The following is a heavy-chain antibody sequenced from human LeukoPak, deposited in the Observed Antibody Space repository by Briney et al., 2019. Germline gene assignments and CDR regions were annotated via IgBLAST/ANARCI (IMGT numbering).Heavy chain of an antibody. CDR1: EFTFSSST. J-gene: IGHJ4*02. V-gene: IGHV3-23*01. CDR3: AKDPNWGSGH. D-gene: IGHD7-27*01. CDR2: IAGNGGHI. Sequence: PGGSQRLSCAASEFTFSSSTMIWVRQPPGKGLEWVSTIAGNGGHIHYPDSVKGRFTVSRDNSKNTLYLQMNSLRAEDTAIYYCAKDPNWGSGHWGQGTLATVSS.